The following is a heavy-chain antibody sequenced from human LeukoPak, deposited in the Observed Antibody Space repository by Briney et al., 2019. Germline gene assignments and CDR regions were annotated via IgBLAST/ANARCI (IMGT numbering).Heavy chain of an antibody. CDR2: MNPNSGNT. CDR3: AITPSQYYDFWSGSYD. V-gene: IGHV1-8*01. D-gene: IGHD3-3*01. Sequence: ASVKVSCKASGYTFTSCDINWVRQATGLGLEWMGWMNPNSGNTGYAQKFQGRVTMTRNTSISTAYMELSSLRSEDTAVYYCAITPSQYYDFWSGSYDWGQGTLVTVSS. J-gene: IGHJ4*02. CDR1: GYTFTSCD.